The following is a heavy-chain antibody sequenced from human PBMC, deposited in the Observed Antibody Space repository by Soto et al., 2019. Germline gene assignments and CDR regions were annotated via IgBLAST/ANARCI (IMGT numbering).Heavy chain of an antibody. D-gene: IGHD2-15*01. CDR2: INPSSGRT. V-gene: IGHV1-2*02. CDR3: LRGVRWRDLDY. Sequence: ASVKVSCKASGYTFTDYYIQWERQAPGQGLEWMGWINPSSGRTNYAQKFLGRVTMTRETSISTAYMDLSSLRYDDTAVYYCLRGVRWRDLDYWGQGTSVPVSS. CDR1: GYTFTDYY. J-gene: IGHJ4*02.